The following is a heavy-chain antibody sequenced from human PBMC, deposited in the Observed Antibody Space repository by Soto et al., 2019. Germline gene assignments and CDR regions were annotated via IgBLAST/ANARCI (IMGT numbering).Heavy chain of an antibody. Sequence: GSLRLSCAASGFTFSSYAMSWVRQAPGTGLEWVSAISGSGGSTYYADSVKGRFTISRDNSKNTLYLQMNSLRAEDTAVYYCAKDPPRNYYDSSGYGVGANYFDYWGQGTLVTVSS. CDR3: AKDPPRNYYDSSGYGVGANYFDY. J-gene: IGHJ4*02. D-gene: IGHD3-22*01. CDR2: ISGSGGST. CDR1: GFTFSSYA. V-gene: IGHV3-23*01.